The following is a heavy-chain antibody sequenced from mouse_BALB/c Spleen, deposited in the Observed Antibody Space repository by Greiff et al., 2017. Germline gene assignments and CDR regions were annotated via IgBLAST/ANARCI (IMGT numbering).Heavy chain of an antibody. CDR1: GFSLTSYG. J-gene: IGHJ3*01. CDR2: IWAGGST. V-gene: IGHV2-9*02. CDR3: AREGYYGSSYVFAY. Sequence: VQVVESGPGLVAPSQSLSITCTVSGFSLTSYGVHWVRQPPGKGLEWLGVIWAGGSTNYNSALMSRLSISKDNSKSQVFLKMNSLQTDDTAMYYCAREGYYGSSYVFAYWGQGTLVTVSA. D-gene: IGHD1-1*01.